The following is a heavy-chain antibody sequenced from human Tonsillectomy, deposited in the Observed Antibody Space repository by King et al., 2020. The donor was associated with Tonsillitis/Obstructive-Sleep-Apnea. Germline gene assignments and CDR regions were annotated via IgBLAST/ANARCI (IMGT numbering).Heavy chain of an antibody. Sequence: VQLVESGGGVVQPGRSLRLSCAASGFTFSSYAMHWVRQAPGKGLEWVAVISYDGSNKYYADSVKGRFTISRDNSKNTLYLQVNSLRAEDTAVYYCARERGSSWSPVYYYYYYGMDVWGQGTTVTVSS. CDR2: ISYDGSNK. CDR1: GFTFSSYA. J-gene: IGHJ6*02. V-gene: IGHV3-30*04. CDR3: ARERGSSWSPVYYYYYYGMDV. D-gene: IGHD6-13*01.